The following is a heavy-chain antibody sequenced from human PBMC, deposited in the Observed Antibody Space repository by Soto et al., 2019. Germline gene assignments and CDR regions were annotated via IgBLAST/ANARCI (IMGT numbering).Heavy chain of an antibody. CDR1: GFTFSSYG. J-gene: IGHJ6*03. Sequence: QVQLVESGGGVVQPGRSLRLSCAASGFTFSSYGMHWVRQAPGKGLEWVAVIWYDGSNKYYADSVKGRFTISRDNSKNTLYLQMNSLRAEDTAVYYCASERLKTIEGMDVWGKGTTVTVSS. V-gene: IGHV3-33*01. CDR3: ASERLKTIEGMDV. D-gene: IGHD3-9*01. CDR2: IWYDGSNK.